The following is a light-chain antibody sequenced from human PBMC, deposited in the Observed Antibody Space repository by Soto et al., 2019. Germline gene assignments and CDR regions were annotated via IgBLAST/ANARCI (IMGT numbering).Light chain of an antibody. V-gene: IGKV3D-11*01. CDR2: DAS. CDR3: QQRSNWQIT. J-gene: IGKJ5*01. CDR1: QGVSSY. Sequence: EIVLTQSPATLSLSPGERATLSCRASQGVSSYLAWYQQKPGQAPRLLIYDASNRATGIPARFSGSGPGTDFTLTSSSLEPEDFAVYYCQQRSNWQITFGQGHDWRLN.